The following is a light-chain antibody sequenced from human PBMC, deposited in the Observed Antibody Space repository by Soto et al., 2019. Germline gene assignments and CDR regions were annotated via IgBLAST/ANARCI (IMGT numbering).Light chain of an antibody. CDR2: GAS. J-gene: IGKJ4*01. CDR3: QHYRTS. CDR1: QSVSSSY. Sequence: EIVLTQSPGTLSLSPGERATLSCRASQSVSSSYLAWYQQKPGQAPRQLLYGASSRATGIPDRFSGSVSGTDFTLTITRLEPEDFAVYYCQHYRTSFGGGTRVEIK. V-gene: IGKV3-20*01.